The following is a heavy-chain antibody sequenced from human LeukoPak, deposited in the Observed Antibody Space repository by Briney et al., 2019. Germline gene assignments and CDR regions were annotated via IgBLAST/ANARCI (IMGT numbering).Heavy chain of an antibody. J-gene: IGHJ4*02. V-gene: IGHV4-34*01. CDR2: INHSGST. CDR3: ARAELRYYDFWSGYGSDYFDY. CDR1: GGSFSGYY. D-gene: IGHD3-3*01. Sequence: SETLSLTCAVYGGSFSGYYWSWIRQPPGKGLEWIGEINHSGSTNYNPSLKSRVTIPVDTSKNQFSLKLSSVTAADTAVYYCARAELRYYDFWSGYGSDYFDYWGQGTLVTVSS.